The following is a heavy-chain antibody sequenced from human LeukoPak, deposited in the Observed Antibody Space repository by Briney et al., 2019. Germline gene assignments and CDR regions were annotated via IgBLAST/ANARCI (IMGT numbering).Heavy chain of an antibody. J-gene: IGHJ4*02. CDR3: ARDSTRAGPEGIDY. V-gene: IGHV1-2*02. Sequence: GASVKVSCKASGYTFTGYYFHWVRQAPGQGLEWMGWINPNSGGTNYAQKFQGRVTMTRDTSSSTVYMELSRLTSDDTAVYYCARDSTRAGPEGIDYWGQGTLVTVSS. CDR1: GYTFTGYY. D-gene: IGHD1-14*01. CDR2: INPNSGGT.